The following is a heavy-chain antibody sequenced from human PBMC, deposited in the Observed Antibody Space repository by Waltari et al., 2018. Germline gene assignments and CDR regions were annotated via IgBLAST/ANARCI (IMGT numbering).Heavy chain of an antibody. D-gene: IGHD3-22*01. Sequence: EVHLVESGGGLVQTGGSLRLTCGASGFTLSYFLMTWVRQLPGKGLEWLANIKPDGSQKYYVDSVQGRFTISRDNAKNSLYLEMNSLRAEDTAVYYCARAPTYYSESSPFYWGQGTLVTVSS. CDR1: GFTLSYFL. V-gene: IGHV3-7*01. CDR2: IKPDGSQK. CDR3: ARAPTYYSESSPFY. J-gene: IGHJ4*02.